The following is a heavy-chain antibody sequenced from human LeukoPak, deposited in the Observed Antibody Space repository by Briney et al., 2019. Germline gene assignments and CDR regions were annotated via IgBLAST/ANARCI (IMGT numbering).Heavy chain of an antibody. Sequence: PSETLSLTCTVSGVSIYSSTYYWAWIRQPPGKGLEFIGSIYYNENTYHNPSLKSRLTISVDTSTNHFSLRLTSVTAADTAIYYCARQLTAGNDAFDIWGQATVVTVSP. CDR1: GVSIYSSTYY. CDR2: IYYNENT. J-gene: IGHJ3*02. D-gene: IGHD2-8*02. V-gene: IGHV4-39*01. CDR3: ARQLTAGNDAFDI.